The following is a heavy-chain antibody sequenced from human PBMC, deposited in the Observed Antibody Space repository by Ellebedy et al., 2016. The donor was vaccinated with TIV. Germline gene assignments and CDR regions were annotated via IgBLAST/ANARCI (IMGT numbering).Heavy chain of an antibody. V-gene: IGHV1-2*02. D-gene: IGHD3-22*01. J-gene: IGHJ4*02. CDR2: TNPNSGAT. CDR1: GNTFTAYY. Sequence: AASVKVSCKASGNTFTAYYIHWVRQAPGQGLEWMGWTNPNSGATRYLQKFQGRVTMTRDVSTSTAYMELTTLTSDDSAVYYCATLGIKSYWGQGTLVTVSS. CDR3: ATLGIKSY.